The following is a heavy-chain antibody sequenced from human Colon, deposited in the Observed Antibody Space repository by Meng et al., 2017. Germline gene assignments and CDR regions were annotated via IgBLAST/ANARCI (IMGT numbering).Heavy chain of an antibody. D-gene: IGHD5-18*01. CDR2: INPNSGGT. CDR3: AREYSYGRYFDY. J-gene: IGHJ4*02. V-gene: IGHV1-2*06. CDR1: GYTFTGYY. Sequence: ASVKVSCKASGYTFTGYYMHWVRQAPGQGLEWMGRINPNSGGTNYAQTFQGRVTMTRDTSISTAYMELSSLRSDDTAVYYCAREYSYGRYFDYWGQGTLVTVSS.